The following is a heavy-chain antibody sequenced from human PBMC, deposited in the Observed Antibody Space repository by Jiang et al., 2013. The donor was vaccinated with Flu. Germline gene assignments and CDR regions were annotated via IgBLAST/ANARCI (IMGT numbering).Heavy chain of an antibody. D-gene: IGHD2-15*01. CDR3: VRGYDSGGWGY. Sequence: GAEVKKPGESLKISCKVSGYSFTAYWIAWVRQMPGKGLEWMGIVNPADSDTRYSPSFQGHVTISVDESTSTAYLQWSGLEASDSAMYYCVRGYDSGGWGYWGQGTLVTVSS. CDR2: VNPADSDT. V-gene: IGHV5-51*01. CDR1: GYSFTAYW. J-gene: IGHJ4*02.